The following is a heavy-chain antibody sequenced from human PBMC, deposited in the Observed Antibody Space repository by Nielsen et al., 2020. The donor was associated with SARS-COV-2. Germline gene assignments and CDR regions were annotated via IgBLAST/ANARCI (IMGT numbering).Heavy chain of an antibody. CDR3: AKLPDSSSWSDY. D-gene: IGHD6-13*01. CDR2: IYSGGST. V-gene: IGHV3-53*05. J-gene: IGHJ4*02. Sequence: GESLKISCAASGFTVSSNYMSWVRQAPGKGLEWVSVIYSGGSTFYADSVKGRFTISRDNAKNSLYLQMNSLRAEDTALYYCAKLPDSSSWSDYWGQGTLVTVSS. CDR1: GFTVSSNY.